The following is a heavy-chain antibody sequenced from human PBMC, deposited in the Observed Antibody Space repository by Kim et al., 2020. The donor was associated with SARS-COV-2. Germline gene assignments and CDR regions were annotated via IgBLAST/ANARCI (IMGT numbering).Heavy chain of an antibody. Sequence: IYYADSVKGRFTSSRDNAKNSLYLQMNSLRDEDTAVYYWAKSRLGGYFDLWGRGTLVTVSS. CDR3: AKSRLGGYFDL. CDR2: I. V-gene: IGHV3-48*02. D-gene: IGHD3-10*01. J-gene: IGHJ2*01.